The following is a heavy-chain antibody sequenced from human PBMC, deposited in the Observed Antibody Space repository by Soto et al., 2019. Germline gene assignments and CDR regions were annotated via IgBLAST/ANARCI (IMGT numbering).Heavy chain of an antibody. Sequence: EVQLLESGGGVVQPGGSLRLSCAASGFSFGGYGMSWGRQATGQGLEWVSAVRGSGATTYYLDSVRGRFTTSRDNSKTTLYLPMNSLRAAATAVYFCARASQGYTGYDLDYWGQGTLVGVSP. D-gene: IGHD5-12*01. CDR2: VRGSGATT. CDR3: ARASQGYTGYDLDY. J-gene: IGHJ4*02. CDR1: GFSFGGYG. V-gene: IGHV3-23*01.